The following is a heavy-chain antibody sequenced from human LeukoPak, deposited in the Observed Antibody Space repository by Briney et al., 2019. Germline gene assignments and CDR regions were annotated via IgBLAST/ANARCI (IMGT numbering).Heavy chain of an antibody. CDR3: AREFGYDYVWGSYLTPNYYFDY. V-gene: IGHV1-69*04. D-gene: IGHD3-16*02. Sequence: ASVKVSCKASGGTFGSYAISWVRQAPGQGLEWMGRIIPILGIANYAQKFQGRVTITADKSTSTAYMELSSLRSEDTAVYYCAREFGYDYVWGSYLTPNYYFDYWGQGTLVTVSS. CDR2: IIPILGIA. J-gene: IGHJ4*02. CDR1: GGTFGSYA.